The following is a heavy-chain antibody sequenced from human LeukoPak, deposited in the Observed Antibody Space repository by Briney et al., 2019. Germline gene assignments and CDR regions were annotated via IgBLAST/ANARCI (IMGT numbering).Heavy chain of an antibody. Sequence: ASVKVSCKASGGTFSSYAISWVRQAPGQGLEWMGIINPSGGSTSYAQKFQGRVTMTRDTSTSTVYMELSSLRSEDTAVYYCAREAREEVLWFGELFYYYYYGMDVWGQGTTVTVSS. CDR1: GGTFSSYA. CDR3: AREAREEVLWFGELFYYYYYGMDV. D-gene: IGHD3-10*01. CDR2: INPSGGST. J-gene: IGHJ6*02. V-gene: IGHV1-46*01.